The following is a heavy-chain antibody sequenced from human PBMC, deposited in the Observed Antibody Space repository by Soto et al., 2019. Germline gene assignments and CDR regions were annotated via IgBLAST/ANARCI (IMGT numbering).Heavy chain of an antibody. Sequence: SATLSVTCTDSGGSISSCYWSWIRQPPAKGLEWIGYIYFRGSTNHNPSLKSRVTISVDPSNSHFSLKLSSVTAADTAVYYCARDYNRYYDFWRGAYGMHVWGQGTTVTVAS. V-gene: IGHV4-59*01. J-gene: IGHJ6*02. CDR1: GGSISSCY. D-gene: IGHD3-3*01. CDR3: ARDYNRYYDFWRGAYGMHV. CDR2: IYFRGST.